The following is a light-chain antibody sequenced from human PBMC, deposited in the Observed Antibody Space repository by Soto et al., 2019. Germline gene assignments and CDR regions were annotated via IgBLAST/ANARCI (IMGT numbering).Light chain of an antibody. V-gene: IGLV2-14*01. CDR3: SSYTSSSTPPFV. J-gene: IGLJ1*01. CDR1: SSDVGGYNY. Sequence: QSALTQPASVSGSPGQSITISCTGTSSDVGGYNYVSWYQQHPGKAPKLMIYDVSNRPSGVPNRFSGSKSGNTASLTISGLQAEDEADYYCSSYTSSSTPPFVFGTGTKLTVL. CDR2: DVS.